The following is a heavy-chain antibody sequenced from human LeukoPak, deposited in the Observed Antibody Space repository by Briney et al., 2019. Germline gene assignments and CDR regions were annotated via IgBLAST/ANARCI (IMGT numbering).Heavy chain of an antibody. CDR1: GYTFTNYG. Sequence: GASVKVSCKASGYTFTNYGIIWVRQAPGQGLEWMGWISAYNANTNYPQKVQGRVTLTTDPSTSTAYMELRSLTSDDTAVYYCARSHSGSLRAPFDYWGQGTLVTVSS. CDR3: ARSHSGSLRAPFDY. J-gene: IGHJ4*02. D-gene: IGHD3-22*01. V-gene: IGHV1-18*01. CDR2: ISAYNANT.